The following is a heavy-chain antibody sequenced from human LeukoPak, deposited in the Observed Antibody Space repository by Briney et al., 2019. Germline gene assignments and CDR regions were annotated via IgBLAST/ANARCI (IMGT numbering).Heavy chain of an antibody. J-gene: IGHJ5*02. CDR2: IIPILGLA. CDR1: RGTLSSYG. CDR3: ARVTAAPTGYNWFDP. V-gene: IGHV1-69*04. D-gene: IGHD1-1*01. Sequence: SVKVSCKASRGTLSSYGISCVRPAPGQGLEWMGRIIPILGLANYAQKFQGRVTITADTTTRTVYMEVSSLRSEDAAVYYCARVTAAPTGYNWFDPWGQGTLVTVSS.